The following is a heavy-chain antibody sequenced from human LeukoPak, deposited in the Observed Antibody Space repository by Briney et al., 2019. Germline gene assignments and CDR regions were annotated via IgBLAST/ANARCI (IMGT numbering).Heavy chain of an antibody. V-gene: IGHV1-69*04. CDR1: GGTFSSYA. CDR3: ARDQVEGYGMDV. J-gene: IGHJ6*02. CDR2: IIPIFGIA. D-gene: IGHD2-15*01. Sequence: ASVKVSCKASGGTFSSYAISWVRQAPGQGLEWMGRIIPIFGIANYAQKFQGRVTITADKSTSTAYMEPSSLRSEDTAVYYCARDQVEGYGMDVWGQGTTVTVSS.